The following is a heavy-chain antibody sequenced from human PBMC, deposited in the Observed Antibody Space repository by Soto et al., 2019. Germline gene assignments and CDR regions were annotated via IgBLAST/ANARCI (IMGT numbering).Heavy chain of an antibody. Sequence: QVQLVQSGAEVKKPGASVKVSCKTSGYTFTNFGLSWVRQAPGQGLEWMGWISAYNGNTNYAQNFQGRVTMTTDTTTSTADMELMSLRSADTAVYYCARGGPPIDYWGQGTLVTVSS. J-gene: IGHJ4*02. CDR2: ISAYNGNT. D-gene: IGHD3-16*01. CDR1: GYTFTNFG. V-gene: IGHV1-18*01. CDR3: ARGGPPIDY.